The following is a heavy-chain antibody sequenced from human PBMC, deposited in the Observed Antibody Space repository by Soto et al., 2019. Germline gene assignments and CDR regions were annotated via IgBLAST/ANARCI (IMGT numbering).Heavy chain of an antibody. D-gene: IGHD2-15*01. Sequence: EVQLVESGGGLVQPGGSLRLSCAASGFTFTHYWMHWVRQVPGKGLVWVSRINGDGSTTSYADFVKGRFTISRDNAKNTVHLQMNSLSADDTALYYCARDFTPAETPGDDFDYWGQGTQVTISS. J-gene: IGHJ4*02. CDR3: ARDFTPAETPGDDFDY. CDR1: GFTFTHYW. V-gene: IGHV3-74*01. CDR2: INGDGSTT.